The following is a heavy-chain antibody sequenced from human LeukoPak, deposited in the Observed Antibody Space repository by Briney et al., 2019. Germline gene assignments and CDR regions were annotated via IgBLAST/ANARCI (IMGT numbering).Heavy chain of an antibody. V-gene: IGHV3-7*01. Sequence: GGSLRLSCAASGFTLSTYWMSWVRQAPGKGLEWVANIKQDGSEKYYVVSVKGRFTISRDNAKNSLYLQMNSLRAEDTAVYYCAKGSGGTDYWGQGTLVTVSS. CDR2: IKQDGSEK. CDR1: GFTLSTYW. J-gene: IGHJ4*02. D-gene: IGHD2-15*01. CDR3: AKGSGGTDY.